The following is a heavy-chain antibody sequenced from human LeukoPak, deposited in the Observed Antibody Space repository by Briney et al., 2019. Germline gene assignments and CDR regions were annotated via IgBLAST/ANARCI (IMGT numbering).Heavy chain of an antibody. CDR1: GGSISSSSYY. J-gene: IGHJ3*02. V-gene: IGHV4-39*07. D-gene: IGHD3-22*01. CDR3: AGGYYDAYDAFDI. Sequence: SETLSLTCTVSGGSISSSSYYWGWIRQPPGKGLEWIGSIYYSGSTYYNPSLKSRVTISVDTSKNQFSLKLSSVTAADTAVYYCAGGYYDAYDAFDIWGQGTMVTVSS. CDR2: IYYSGST.